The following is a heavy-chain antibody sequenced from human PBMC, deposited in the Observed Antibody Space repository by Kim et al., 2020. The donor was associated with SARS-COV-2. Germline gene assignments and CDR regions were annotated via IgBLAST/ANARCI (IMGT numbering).Heavy chain of an antibody. J-gene: IGHJ4*02. D-gene: IGHD3-10*01. Sequence: TSYANSVKGRFLLPRDHSNDTLYLQMSSLTGDDTATYYCAKGGGGYLDYWGQGILVTVSS. V-gene: IGHV3-23*01. CDR2: T. CDR3: AKGGGGYLDY.